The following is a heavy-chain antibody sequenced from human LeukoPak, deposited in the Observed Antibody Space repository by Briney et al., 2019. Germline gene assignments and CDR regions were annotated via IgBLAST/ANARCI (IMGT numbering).Heavy chain of an antibody. CDR1: GGSFSGYY. Sequence: SETLSLTCAVYGGSFSGYYWSWIRQPPGKGLEWIGEINRSGSTNYNPSLKSRVTISVDTSKNQFSLKLSSVTAADTAVYYCARAKGQAAAGRFLPRRFDPWGQGTLVTVSS. CDR2: INRSGST. CDR3: ARAKGQAAAGRFLPRRFDP. J-gene: IGHJ5*02. D-gene: IGHD6-13*01. V-gene: IGHV4-34*01.